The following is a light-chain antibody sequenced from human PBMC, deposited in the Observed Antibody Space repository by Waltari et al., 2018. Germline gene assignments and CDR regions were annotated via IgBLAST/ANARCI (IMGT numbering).Light chain of an antibody. Sequence: QSALTQPASVSGSPGQSITIPCTGTSRDVGAYNYVSWYQQYPGKAPKLMIFDVSNRPSGVSNRFSGSKSGNTASLTISGLQAEDEADYYCNSYTRANTRVFGGGTKLTVL. CDR2: DVS. CDR3: NSYTRANTRV. CDR1: SRDVGAYNY. J-gene: IGLJ2*01. V-gene: IGLV2-14*03.